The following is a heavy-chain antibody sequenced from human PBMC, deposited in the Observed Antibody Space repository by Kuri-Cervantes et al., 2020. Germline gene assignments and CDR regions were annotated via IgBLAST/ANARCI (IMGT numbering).Heavy chain of an antibody. CDR2: IRYDGSNK. D-gene: IGHD3-22*01. CDR3: ASGKSSGYYYPEYFQH. Sequence: GESLKISCAATGFIFNNYDMHWVRQGPGKGLEWVAFIRYDGSNKYYADSVKGRFTISRDNSKNTLYLQMNSLRAEDTAVYYCASGKSSGYYYPEYFQHWGQGTLVTVSS. CDR1: GFIFNNYD. J-gene: IGHJ1*01. V-gene: IGHV3-30*02.